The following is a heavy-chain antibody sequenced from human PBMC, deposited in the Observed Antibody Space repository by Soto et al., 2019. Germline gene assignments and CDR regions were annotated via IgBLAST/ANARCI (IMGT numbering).Heavy chain of an antibody. Sequence: SETLSLTCAVSGGSINSNSHYWGWIRQPPGKGLEWIGSIYYSGSTYYNPSLKSRVTISVDTSKNQFSLKVSSVTAADTAVYYCASSPGRDGYNLADFDYWGQGSLVTVSS. CDR1: GGSINSNSHY. J-gene: IGHJ4*02. CDR2: IYYSGST. V-gene: IGHV4-39*01. D-gene: IGHD5-12*01. CDR3: ASSPGRDGYNLADFDY.